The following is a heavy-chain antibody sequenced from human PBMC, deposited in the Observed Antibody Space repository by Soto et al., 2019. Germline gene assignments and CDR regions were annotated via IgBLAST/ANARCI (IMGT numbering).Heavy chain of an antibody. Sequence: SETLSLTCAVSGGSISSSNWWSWVRQPPGKGLEWIGSIYYSGSTYYNPSLKSRVTISVDTSKNQFSLKLSSVTAADTAVYYCARPGNYGSGSYLYYLDYWGQGTLVTVSS. V-gene: IGHV4-39*01. J-gene: IGHJ4*02. CDR1: GGSISSSNW. CDR2: IYYSGST. D-gene: IGHD3-10*01. CDR3: ARPGNYGSGSYLYYLDY.